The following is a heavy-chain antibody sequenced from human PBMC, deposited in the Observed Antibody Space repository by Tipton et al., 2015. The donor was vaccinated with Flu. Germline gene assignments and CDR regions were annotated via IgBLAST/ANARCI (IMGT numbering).Heavy chain of an antibody. CDR3: ARDMSTVAAYDAFDI. CDR2: INQDGSVK. V-gene: IGHV3-7*01. CDR1: GFTFSSYW. D-gene: IGHD2-15*01. J-gene: IGHJ3*02. Sequence: SLRLSCAASGFTFSSYWMHWVRQAPGKGLEWVANINQDGSVKYYVDSVKGRFTISRDNAKNSLYLQMNSLRAEDTAVYYCARDMSTVAAYDAFDIWGQGTMVTVSS.